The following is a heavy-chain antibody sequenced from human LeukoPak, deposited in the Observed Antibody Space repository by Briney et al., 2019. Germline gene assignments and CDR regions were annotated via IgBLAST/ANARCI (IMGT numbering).Heavy chain of an antibody. CDR3: ARELIKKYYYGMDV. J-gene: IGHJ6*02. Sequence: GGSLRLSCAASGFTFSSYAMHWVRQAPGKGLEWVAVISYDGSNKYYADSVKGRFTISRDNSMNTLYLQMNSLRAEDTAVYYCARELIKKYYYGMDVWGQGTTVTVSS. CDR2: ISYDGSNK. CDR1: GFTFSSYA. V-gene: IGHV3-30-3*01.